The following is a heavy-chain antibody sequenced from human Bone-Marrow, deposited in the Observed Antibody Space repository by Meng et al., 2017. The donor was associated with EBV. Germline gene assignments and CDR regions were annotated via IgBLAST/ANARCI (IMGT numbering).Heavy chain of an antibody. V-gene: IGHV3-21*01. CDR2: MSGSGTYI. CDR1: GFDFSHSA. D-gene: IGHD6-25*01. CDR3: VRPASGGYSGSFDY. Sequence: EVQLVESGGXLVKPGGSLRLSCETSGFDFSHSAVNWVRQAPGLGLEWVSSMSGSGTYIFYADSVRGRFTISRDNAKKSLYLHMNGLRAEDTAVYYCVRPASGGYSGSFDYWGQGALGTVSS. J-gene: IGHJ4*02.